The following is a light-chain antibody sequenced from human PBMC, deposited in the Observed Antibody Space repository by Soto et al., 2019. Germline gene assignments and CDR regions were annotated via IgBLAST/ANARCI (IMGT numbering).Light chain of an antibody. V-gene: IGKV3-11*01. J-gene: IGKJ4*01. CDR3: QQYGSSPLT. CDR2: EAS. Sequence: EIVLTQSPATLSLSPGERATLSCRASQSVSSYLAWYQQKPGQAPRLLMYEASNRATGIPARFSGGGSGTDFTLTISSLEPEDFAVYYCQQYGSSPLTFGGGTKVEIK. CDR1: QSVSSY.